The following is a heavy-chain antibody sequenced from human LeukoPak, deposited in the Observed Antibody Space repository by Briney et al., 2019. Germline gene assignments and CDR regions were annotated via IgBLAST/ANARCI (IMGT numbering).Heavy chain of an antibody. V-gene: IGHV1-2*02. CDR3: ARDFRGGYSYGNDY. Sequence: GRSLRLSCAASGFTFSSYGMHWVRQAPGQGLEWMGWINPNSGGTNYAQKFQGRVTMTRDTSISTAYMELSRLRSDDTAVYYCARDFRGGYSYGNDYWGQGTLVTVSS. CDR2: INPNSGGT. D-gene: IGHD5-18*01. J-gene: IGHJ4*02. CDR1: GFTFSSYG.